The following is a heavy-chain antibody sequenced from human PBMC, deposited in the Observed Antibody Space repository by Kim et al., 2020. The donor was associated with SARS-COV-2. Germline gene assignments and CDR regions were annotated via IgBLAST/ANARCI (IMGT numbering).Heavy chain of an antibody. Sequence: MGGISPIFGTANYAQKFQGRVTITADESTSTAYMELSSLRSEDTAVYYCARAPVCTNGVCYTEGYFDYWGQGTLVTVSS. CDR3: ARAPVCTNGVCYTEGYFDY. CDR2: ISPIFGTA. J-gene: IGHJ4*02. D-gene: IGHD2-8*01. V-gene: IGHV1-69*01.